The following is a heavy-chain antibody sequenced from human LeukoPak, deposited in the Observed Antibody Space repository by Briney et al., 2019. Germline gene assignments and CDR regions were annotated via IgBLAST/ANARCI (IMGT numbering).Heavy chain of an antibody. D-gene: IGHD3-10*01. J-gene: IGHJ4*02. CDR2: ISAYNGNT. V-gene: IGHV1-18*01. CDR1: GYTFTSYG. CDR3: ARDREAHPWSEGEFDY. Sequence: ASVKVSCKASGYTFTSYGISWVRQAPGQGLEWMGWISAYNGNTHYAQKLQGRVTMTTDTSTSTAYKELRSLRSDDTAVYYCARDREAHPWSEGEFDYWGRGTLVTVSS.